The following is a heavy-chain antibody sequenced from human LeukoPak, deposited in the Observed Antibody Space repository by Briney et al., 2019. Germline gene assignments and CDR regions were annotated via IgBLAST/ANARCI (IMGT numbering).Heavy chain of an antibody. V-gene: IGHV4-59*01. J-gene: IGHJ5*02. Sequence: SETLSLTCTVSGGSISSYYWSWIRQPPGKGLEWIGYIYYSGSTNYNPSLKSRVTISVDTSKNQFSLKLSSVTAADTAVYYCAQTTMVRGVIIPNWFDPWGQGTLVTVSS. CDR1: GGSISSYY. CDR3: AQTTMVRGVIIPNWFDP. D-gene: IGHD3-10*01. CDR2: IYYSGST.